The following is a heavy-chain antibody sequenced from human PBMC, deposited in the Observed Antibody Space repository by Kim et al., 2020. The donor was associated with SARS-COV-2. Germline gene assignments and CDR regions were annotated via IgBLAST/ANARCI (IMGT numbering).Heavy chain of an antibody. Sequence: GGSLRLSCAASGFTFSSYGMHWVRQAPGKGLEWVAVISYDGSNKYYADSVKGRFTISRDNSKNTLYLQMNSLRAEDTAVYYCAKDLDGNQLLHYYYYGMDVWGQGTTVTVSS. CDR2: ISYDGSNK. V-gene: IGHV3-30*18. CDR3: AKDLDGNQLLHYYYYGMDV. J-gene: IGHJ6*02. D-gene: IGHD2-2*01. CDR1: GFTFSSYG.